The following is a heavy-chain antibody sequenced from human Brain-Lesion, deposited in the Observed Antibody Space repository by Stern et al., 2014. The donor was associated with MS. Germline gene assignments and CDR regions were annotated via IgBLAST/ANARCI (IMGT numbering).Heavy chain of an antibody. CDR2: IYYSGNT. CDR1: GGSVSSTSYA. D-gene: IGHD2-15*01. Sequence: VQLVQSGPGLVKPSETLSLTCTVAGGSVSSTSYAWAWIRQPPGKGLEWIGTIYYSGNTSYSPSLKSRLPISLDTSKNQFSLQLGFVTAADTAVYYCAGEEDIRYCSGGSCTGNWFDPWGQGTLVTVSS. V-gene: IGHV4-39*01. CDR3: AGEEDIRYCSGGSCTGNWFDP. J-gene: IGHJ5*02.